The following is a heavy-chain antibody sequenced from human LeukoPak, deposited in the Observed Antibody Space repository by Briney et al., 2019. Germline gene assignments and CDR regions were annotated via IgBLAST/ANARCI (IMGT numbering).Heavy chain of an antibody. Sequence: SETLSLTCTVSGGSISSSSYYWGWIRQPPGKGLEWIGRIYYSGSTHYNPSLKSRVTISVDTSKNQFSLKLSSVTAADTAVYYCARKVVAGDPGDYYYMDVWGKGTTVTVSS. V-gene: IGHV4-39*07. J-gene: IGHJ6*03. CDR1: GGSISSSSYY. CDR3: ARKVVAGDPGDYYYMDV. D-gene: IGHD2-15*01. CDR2: IYYSGST.